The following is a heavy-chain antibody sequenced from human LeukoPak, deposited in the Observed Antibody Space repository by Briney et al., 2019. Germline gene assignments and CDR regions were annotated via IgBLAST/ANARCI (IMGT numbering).Heavy chain of an antibody. CDR1: GFTFSDYY. Sequence: GGSLRLSCTASGFTFSDYYMSWIRQAPGKGLEWVSNIRSSGSAMYYADSVKVRFTISRDNAQNSLYLQTNSLGVEDTAVYYCARAPGGYYDSSGHFGYWLDPWGQGTLVTVSS. V-gene: IGHV3-11*04. J-gene: IGHJ5*02. CDR2: IRSSGSAM. D-gene: IGHD3-22*01. CDR3: ARAPGGYYDSSGHFGYWLDP.